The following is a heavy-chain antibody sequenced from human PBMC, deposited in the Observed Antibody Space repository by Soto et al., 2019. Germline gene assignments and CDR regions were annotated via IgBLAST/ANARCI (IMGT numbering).Heavy chain of an antibody. Sequence: PGGSLRLSCAASGFTFSSYGMHWVRQAPGKGLEWVAVISYDGSNKYYADSVKGRFTISRDNSKNTLYLQMNSLRAEDTAVYYCAKGQPYYYDSSGYYYTYYYYGMDVWGQGTTVTVSS. D-gene: IGHD3-22*01. CDR3: AKGQPYYYDSSGYYYTYYYYGMDV. CDR1: GFTFSSYG. J-gene: IGHJ6*02. V-gene: IGHV3-30*18. CDR2: ISYDGSNK.